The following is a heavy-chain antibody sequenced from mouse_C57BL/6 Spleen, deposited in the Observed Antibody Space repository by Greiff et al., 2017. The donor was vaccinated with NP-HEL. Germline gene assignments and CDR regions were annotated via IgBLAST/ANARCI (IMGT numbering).Heavy chain of an antibody. J-gene: IGHJ2*01. CDR2: INPYNGGT. CDR1: GYTFTDYY. D-gene: IGHD2-1*01. Sequence: EVQLQQSGPVLVKPGASVKMSCKASGYTFTDYYMNWVKQSHGKSLEWIGVINPYNGGTSYNQKFKGKATLTVDKSSSTAYMELNSLTSEDSAVYYCARRGLIYYGNYDYWGQGTTLTVSS. V-gene: IGHV1-19*01. CDR3: ARRGLIYYGNYDY.